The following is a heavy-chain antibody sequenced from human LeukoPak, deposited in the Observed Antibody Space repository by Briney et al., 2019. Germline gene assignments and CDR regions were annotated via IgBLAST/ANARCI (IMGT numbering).Heavy chain of an antibody. V-gene: IGHV3-30*04. J-gene: IGHJ3*02. CDR3: TRGRGYSYGYRAFDI. CDR2: ISYDGSNK. Sequence: GRSLRLSCAASGFTLSSYAMHWVRQAPGKGLEWVAVISYDGSNKYYADSVKGRFTISRDNSKNTLYLQMNSLRAEDTAVYYCTRGRGYSYGYRAFDIWGQGTMVTVSS. CDR1: GFTLSSYA. D-gene: IGHD5-18*01.